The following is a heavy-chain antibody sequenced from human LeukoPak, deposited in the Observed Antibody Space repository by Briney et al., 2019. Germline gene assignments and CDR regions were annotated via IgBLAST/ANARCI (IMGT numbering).Heavy chain of an antibody. CDR1: GGSISGSTWY. D-gene: IGHD5-18*01. Sequence: SETLSFTCSVSGGSISGSTWYWRGIRQAPGRGLWWIAHIYDSGGAHYNPCINSRVTLSVDTSNYQVSRSLMSVTAAETAGYYCAHLDETAVVTRPFDNRGPGTLVTVSS. J-gene: IGHJ4*02. CDR3: AHLDETAVVTRPFDN. CDR2: IYDSGGA. V-gene: IGHV4-39*01.